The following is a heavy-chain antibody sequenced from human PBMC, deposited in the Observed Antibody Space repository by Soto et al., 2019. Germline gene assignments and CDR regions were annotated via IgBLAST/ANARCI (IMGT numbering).Heavy chain of an antibody. CDR2: IYYSGST. J-gene: IGHJ4*02. CDR1: GGSISSGGYS. CDR3: AIASLGYYDSSGYHANYFDY. D-gene: IGHD3-22*01. V-gene: IGHV4-31*11. Sequence: PSETLSLTCAVSGGSISSGGYSWSWIRQHPGKGLEWIGYIYYSGSTYYNPSLKSRVTISVDTSKNQFSLKLSSVTAADTAVYYCAIASLGYYDSSGYHANYFDYWGQGTLVTVSS.